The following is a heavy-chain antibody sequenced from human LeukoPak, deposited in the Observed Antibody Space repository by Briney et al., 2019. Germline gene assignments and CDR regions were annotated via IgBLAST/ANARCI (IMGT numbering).Heavy chain of an antibody. Sequence: GGSLRLSCAASGFTFSDYWMHWARHAPGKGLVWVSRINSDGSSTNYADSVKGRFTISRDNAKSTLYLQMNSLRAEDTAVYYCTRADFGVLTKYWGQGTLVTVSS. CDR3: TRADFGVLTKY. V-gene: IGHV3-74*01. CDR2: INSDGSST. CDR1: GFTFSDYW. D-gene: IGHD3-3*01. J-gene: IGHJ4*02.